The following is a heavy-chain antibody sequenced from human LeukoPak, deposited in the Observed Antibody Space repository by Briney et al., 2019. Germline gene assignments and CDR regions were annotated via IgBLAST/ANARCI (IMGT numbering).Heavy chain of an antibody. J-gene: IGHJ6*02. CDR3: ARDIRYCSGGSCYLNYYYYYGMGV. CDR1: GFTFSSYG. Sequence: GGSLRLSCAASGFTFSSYGMHWVRQAPGKGLEWVAVIWYDGSNKYYADSVKGRFTISRDNSKNTLYLQMNSLRAEDTAVYYCARDIRYCSGGSCYLNYYYYYGMGVWGQGTTVTVSS. D-gene: IGHD2-15*01. V-gene: IGHV3-33*01. CDR2: IWYDGSNK.